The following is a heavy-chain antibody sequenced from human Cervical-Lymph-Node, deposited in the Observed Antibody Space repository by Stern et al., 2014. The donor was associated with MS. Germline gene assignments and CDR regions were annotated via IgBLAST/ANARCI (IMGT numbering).Heavy chain of an antibody. CDR2: SWSDGTKE. Sequence: VQLVESGGGAVQPGRSLRLSCATSGFTFSGYGMFWVRQAPGKGLGWVARSWSDGTKEDYADSVKGRFTISRDNSKNTLYLQMTSLRAEDTAVYYCARDDRTSWYGGMPHWGQGTLVTVSS. J-gene: IGHJ4*02. CDR1: GFTFSGYG. D-gene: IGHD6-13*01. V-gene: IGHV3-33*01. CDR3: ARDDRTSWYGGMPH.